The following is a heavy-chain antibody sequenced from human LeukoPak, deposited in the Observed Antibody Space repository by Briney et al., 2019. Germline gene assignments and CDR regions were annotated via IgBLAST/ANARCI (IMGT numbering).Heavy chain of an antibody. CDR2: IYPGDSDT. V-gene: IGHV5-51*01. CDR1: GYSFTSYW. J-gene: IGHJ6*02. CDR3: ARAEGYGHYYYYGMDV. Sequence: GESLKISCKGSGYSFTSYWIGWVRQMPGKGLEWMGIIYPGDSDTRYSPSFQGQVTISADKSISTAYLQWSSLKASDTAMYYCARAEGYGHYYYYGMDVWGQGTTVTVSS. D-gene: IGHD5-18*01.